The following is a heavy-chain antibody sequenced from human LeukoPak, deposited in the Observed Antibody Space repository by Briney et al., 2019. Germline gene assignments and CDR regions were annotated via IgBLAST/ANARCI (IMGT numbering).Heavy chain of an antibody. Sequence: ASVKVSCKASGYTFTSYGISWVRQAPGQGLEWMGWISAYNGNTNYAQKLQGRVTMTTDTSTSTAYMELRSLRSDDTAVYYCARDLIQLWDRDYYYGMDVWGQGTTVTASS. V-gene: IGHV1-18*01. CDR1: GYTFTSYG. CDR3: ARDLIQLWDRDYYYGMDV. D-gene: IGHD5-18*01. CDR2: ISAYNGNT. J-gene: IGHJ6*02.